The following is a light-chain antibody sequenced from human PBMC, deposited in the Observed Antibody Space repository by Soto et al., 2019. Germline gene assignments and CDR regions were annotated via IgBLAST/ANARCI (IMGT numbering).Light chain of an antibody. CDR1: SSDVGAYNY. V-gene: IGLV2-14*03. Sequence: QSVLTQPASVSGSPGQSITISCTGTSSDVGAYNYVSWYQQHPGKAPKLMIYDVSNRPSGISNRFSGSKSGNTASLTISGLLAEDEADYHCSSLTTSSTWVFGGGTKLTVL. J-gene: IGLJ3*02. CDR2: DVS. CDR3: SSLTTSSTWV.